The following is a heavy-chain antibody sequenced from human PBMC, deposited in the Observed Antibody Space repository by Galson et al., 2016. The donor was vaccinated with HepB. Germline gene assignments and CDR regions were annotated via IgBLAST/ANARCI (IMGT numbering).Heavy chain of an antibody. CDR2: ISGSGGSM. J-gene: IGHJ1*01. Sequence: SLRLSCAASGFTFSSFGMSWVRQAPGKGLEWVSLISGSGGSMSYEDSVKGRFIISRDNSNNTLYLQMDSQRAEDTSVYYWARDGLRWSPVEYFHQWGQGTLVTVSS. D-gene: IGHD3/OR15-3a*01. CDR3: ARDGLRWSPVEYFHQ. CDR1: GFTFSSFG. V-gene: IGHV3-23*01.